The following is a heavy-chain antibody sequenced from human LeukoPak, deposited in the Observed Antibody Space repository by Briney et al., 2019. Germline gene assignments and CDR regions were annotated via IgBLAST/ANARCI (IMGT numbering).Heavy chain of an antibody. Sequence: SETLSLTCTVSGGSISSSSYYWGWIRQPPGKGLEWIGSIYYSGTTYYNPSLKSRVTISVDMPKNQFSLQLNSLTAADTAVYYCAREYGKIDPTFDYWGQGALVIVSS. V-gene: IGHV4-39*07. J-gene: IGHJ4*02. CDR1: GGSISSSSYY. CDR3: AREYGKIDPTFDY. D-gene: IGHD4-17*01. CDR2: IYYSGTT.